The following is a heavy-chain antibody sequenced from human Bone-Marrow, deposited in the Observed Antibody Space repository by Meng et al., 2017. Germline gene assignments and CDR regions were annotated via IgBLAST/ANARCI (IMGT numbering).Heavy chain of an antibody. V-gene: IGHV4-38-2*01. CDR1: GYSISSGYY. CDR3: ARVVPAARDWFDP. D-gene: IGHD2-2*01. Sequence: GSLRLSCAVSGYSISSGYYWGWIRQPPGKGLEWMGSIYHSGSTYYNPSLKSRVTISVDTSKNQFSLKLSSVTAADPAVYYCARVVPAARDWFDPWGQGTLVTVSS. CDR2: IYHSGST. J-gene: IGHJ5*02.